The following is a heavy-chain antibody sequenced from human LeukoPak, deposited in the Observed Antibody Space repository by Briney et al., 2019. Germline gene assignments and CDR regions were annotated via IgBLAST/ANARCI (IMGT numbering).Heavy chain of an antibody. CDR1: GGTFSSYA. J-gene: IGHJ4*02. CDR3: ARCPHYDSSGYYPFDY. Sequence: GASVKVSCKASGGTFSSYAISWVRQAPGQGLEWMGGIIPIFGTANYAQKFQGRVTITADESTSTAYMELSSLRSDDTAVYYCARCPHYDSSGYYPFDYWGQGTLVTVSS. V-gene: IGHV1-69*13. CDR2: IIPIFGTA. D-gene: IGHD3-22*01.